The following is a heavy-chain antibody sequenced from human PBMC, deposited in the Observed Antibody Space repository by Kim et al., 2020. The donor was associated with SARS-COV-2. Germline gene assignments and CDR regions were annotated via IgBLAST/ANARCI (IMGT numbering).Heavy chain of an antibody. CDR3: ARDPRSRRSGYFYGMDV. Sequence: SVKVSCKASGGTFSSYTISWVRQAPGQGLEWMGRIIPILGIANYAQKFQGRVTITADKSTSTAYMELSSLRSEDTAVYYCARDPRSRRSGYFYGMDVWGQGTTVTVSS. D-gene: IGHD3-9*01. CDR2: IIPILGIA. J-gene: IGHJ6*02. V-gene: IGHV1-69*04. CDR1: GGTFSSYT.